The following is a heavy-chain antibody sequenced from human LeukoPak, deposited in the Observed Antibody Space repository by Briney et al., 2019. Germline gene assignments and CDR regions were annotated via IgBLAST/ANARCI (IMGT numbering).Heavy chain of an antibody. V-gene: IGHV3-15*01. CDR1: GFNFAGAW. CDR2: IKSKTDGGTT. J-gene: IGHJ4*02. D-gene: IGHD4-17*01. Sequence: GGSLRLSCVGSGFNFAGAWIGWVRQAPGKGLEWVGRIKSKTDGGTTDYAAPVKGRFTISRDDSKNTLYLQMNSLKTEDTAVYYCTTLTTVDYWGQGTLVTVSS. CDR3: TTLTTVDY.